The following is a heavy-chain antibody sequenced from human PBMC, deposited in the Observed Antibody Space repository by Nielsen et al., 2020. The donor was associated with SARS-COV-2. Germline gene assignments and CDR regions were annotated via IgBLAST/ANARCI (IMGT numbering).Heavy chain of an antibody. CDR3: AFGDVLTGYSFEY. J-gene: IGHJ4*02. D-gene: IGHD3-9*01. CDR2: INPTDGST. CDR1: GYTFINYY. V-gene: IGHV1-46*01. Sequence: ASVKVSCKASGYTFINYYMHWVRRAPGQGLEWMGIINPTDGSTVYSEKFQGRVSVTRDTSTATVYMDLSSLTSDDTAVYYCAFGDVLTGYSFEYWGQGTLVTVSS.